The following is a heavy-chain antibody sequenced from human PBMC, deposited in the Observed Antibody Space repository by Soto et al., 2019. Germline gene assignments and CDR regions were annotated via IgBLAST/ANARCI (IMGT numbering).Heavy chain of an antibody. CDR3: AKDGPGYCSGGSCLPDFDY. J-gene: IGHJ4*02. Sequence: GGSLRLSCAASGFTFSSYGMHWVRQAPGKGLEWVAVISYDGSNKYYADSVKGRFTISRDNSKNTLYLQMNSLRAEDTAVYYCAKDGPGYCSGGSCLPDFDYWGQGTLVTVSS. V-gene: IGHV3-30*18. D-gene: IGHD2-15*01. CDR1: GFTFSSYG. CDR2: ISYDGSNK.